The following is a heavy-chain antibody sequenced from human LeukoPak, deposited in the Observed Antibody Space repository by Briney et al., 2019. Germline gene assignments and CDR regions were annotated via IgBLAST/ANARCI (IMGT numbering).Heavy chain of an antibody. V-gene: IGHV4-59*08. Sequence: PSETLSLTCSVSGGSTNGYHWSWIRQPPGKGLEWIGYIYYKGNTTYNPSLKSRVTIPVDTSNNQFSLKLRSVTAADTAVYYCARVDYTSAWYGGATGNYLDFWGQGALVTVSS. CDR2: IYYKGNT. CDR3: ARVDYTSAWYGGATGNYLDF. D-gene: IGHD6-19*01. J-gene: IGHJ4*02. CDR1: GGSTNGYH.